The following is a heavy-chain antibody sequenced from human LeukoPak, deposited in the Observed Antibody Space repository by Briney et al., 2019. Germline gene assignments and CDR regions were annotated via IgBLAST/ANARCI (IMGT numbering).Heavy chain of an antibody. Sequence: PSETLSLTCTVSGGSISGYSWSWIRQPPGKGLEWIGDIYYSGSTNYNPSLKSRVNISVDTSKNQFSLKLNSVTAADAAVYYCGRGALTKTNWFDPWGEGTRVTVSS. CDR2: IYYSGST. V-gene: IGHV4-59*01. J-gene: IGHJ5*02. D-gene: IGHD3-3*01. CDR3: GRGALTKTNWFDP. CDR1: GGSISGYS.